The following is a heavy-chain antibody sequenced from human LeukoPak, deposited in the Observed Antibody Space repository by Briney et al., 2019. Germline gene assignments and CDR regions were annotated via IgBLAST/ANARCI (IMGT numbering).Heavy chain of an antibody. CDR3: ARDGENYCSSTSCGWFDP. D-gene: IGHD2-2*01. V-gene: IGHV1-69*01. CDR2: IFPIFGTA. J-gene: IGHJ5*02. Sequence: ASVKVSCKASGGTFSSYAISWVRQAPGQGLEWMGGIFPIFGTANYAQKFQGRVTITADESTSTAYMELSSLRSEDTAVYYCARDGENYCSSTSCGWFDPWGQGTLVTVSS. CDR1: GGTFSSYA.